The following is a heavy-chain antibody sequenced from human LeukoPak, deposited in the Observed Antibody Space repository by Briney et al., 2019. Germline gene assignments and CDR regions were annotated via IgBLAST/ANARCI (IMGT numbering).Heavy chain of an antibody. J-gene: IGHJ4*02. CDR3: ARDFMTYYYDSSGYPTFGY. V-gene: IGHV1-46*01. CDR2: INPSGGST. D-gene: IGHD3-22*01. CDR1: GYTFTSYY. Sequence: ASVKVPCKASGYTFTSYYMHWVRQAPGQGLEWMGIINPSGGSTSYAQKFQGRVTMTRDTSTSTVYMELSSLRSEDTAVYYCARDFMTYYYDSSGYPTFGYWGQGTLVTVSS.